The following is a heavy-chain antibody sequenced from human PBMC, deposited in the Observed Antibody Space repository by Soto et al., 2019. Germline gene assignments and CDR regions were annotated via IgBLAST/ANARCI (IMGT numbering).Heavy chain of an antibody. CDR3: ARDSYSSGYYGPAHYFDY. D-gene: IGHD3-22*01. V-gene: IGHV3-23*01. Sequence: HPGGSLRLSCAASGFTFSSYAMNWVRQAPGKGLEWVSAITSSGISTYYADSVKGRFTISRDNSKNALYLQLNTLRAEDTAVYYCARDSYSSGYYGPAHYFDYWGQGTLVTVSS. J-gene: IGHJ4*02. CDR1: GFTFSSYA. CDR2: ITSSGIST.